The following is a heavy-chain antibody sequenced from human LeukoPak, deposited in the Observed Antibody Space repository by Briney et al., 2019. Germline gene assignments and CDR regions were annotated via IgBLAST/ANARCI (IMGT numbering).Heavy chain of an antibody. J-gene: IGHJ4*02. CDR2: MNPNSGNT. V-gene: IGHV1-8*01. Sequence: ASVKVSCKASGYTFTSYDINWVRQATGQGLEWMGWMNPNSGNTGYSQKFQGRVTITRDTSASTAYMELSSLRSEDTAVYYCASSRWFGELSFDYWGQGPRSPSPQ. D-gene: IGHD3-10*01. CDR3: ASSRWFGELSFDY. CDR1: GYTFTSYD.